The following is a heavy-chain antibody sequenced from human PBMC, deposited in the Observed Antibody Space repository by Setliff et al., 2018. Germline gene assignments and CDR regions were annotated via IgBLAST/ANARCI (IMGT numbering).Heavy chain of an antibody. CDR2: VIQVGNG. Sequence: GGSLRLSCAASGFTFRDYTMAWVRQAPGKGLEWVAGVIQVGNGYYADSMKGRSVISRDNSRNSCFLQLNNLRPEATATYYCATLYPWDPDAFDLWGQGTMVTVSS. V-gene: IGHV3-23*01. CDR1: GFTFRDYT. CDR3: ATLYPWDPDAFDL. J-gene: IGHJ3*01. D-gene: IGHD3-16*01.